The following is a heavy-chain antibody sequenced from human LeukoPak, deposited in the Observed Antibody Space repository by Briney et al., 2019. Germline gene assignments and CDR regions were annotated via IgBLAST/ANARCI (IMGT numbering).Heavy chain of an antibody. D-gene: IGHD6-13*01. CDR1: GFTFSSYS. CDR3: AKRPIVAAGTHFDY. CDR2: VSGGGSST. Sequence: GGSLRLSCAGFGFTFSSYSMSWVRQAPGKGLEWVAVVSGGGSSTYYADSVKGRFTISRDNSKNTLYLQMDSLRGDDTALYYCAKRPIVAAGTHFDYWGQGTLVTVSS. J-gene: IGHJ4*02. V-gene: IGHV3-23*01.